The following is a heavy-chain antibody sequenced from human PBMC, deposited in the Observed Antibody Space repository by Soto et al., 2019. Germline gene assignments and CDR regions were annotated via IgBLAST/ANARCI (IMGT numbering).Heavy chain of an antibody. CDR3: TTDSYSTMIEVRFYY. Sequence: GGSLRLSCAGSGFAFSYAWINWVRHVPGKGLARVGRMKSQALGGTTACAAPVRGRFAITRDDSRNVPYIQMTSLYTEDTAVYYCTTDSYSTMIEVRFYYWGHETRVTASS. J-gene: IGHJ4*01. CDR1: GFAFSYAW. D-gene: IGHD3-22*01. CDR2: MKSQALGGTT. V-gene: IGHV3-15*07.